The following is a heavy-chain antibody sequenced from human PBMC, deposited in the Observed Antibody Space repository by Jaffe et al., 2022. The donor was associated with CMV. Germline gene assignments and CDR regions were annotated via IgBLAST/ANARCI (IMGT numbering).Heavy chain of an antibody. Sequence: EVQLVESGGGLVQPGGSLRLSCAASGFTFSSYWMSWVRQAPGKGLEWVANIKQDGSEKYYVDSVKGRFTISRDNAKNSLYLQMNSLRAEDTAVYYCARSLGAARRGRPYYYYGMDVWGQGTTVTVSS. J-gene: IGHJ6*02. V-gene: IGHV3-7*01. CDR3: ARSLGAARRGRPYYYYGMDV. CDR2: IKQDGSEK. CDR1: GFTFSSYW. D-gene: IGHD6-6*01.